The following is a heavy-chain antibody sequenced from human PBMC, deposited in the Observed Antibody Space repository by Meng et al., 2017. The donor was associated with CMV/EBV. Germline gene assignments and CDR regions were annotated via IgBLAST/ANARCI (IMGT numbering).Heavy chain of an antibody. D-gene: IGHD3-22*01. V-gene: IGHV1-18*01. CDR3: ARDTMMIMSFDH. CDR1: GYTFTHHG. CDR2: ISGYNDNT. J-gene: IGHJ4*01. Sequence: QGKLVQSGAEVRKPGASVKVSCKASGYTFTHHGISWVRQAPGQGLEWMGWISGYNDNTKYARHLQGRVTMTTDTSTNTAYMELRSLRSDDTAIYYCARDTMMIMSFDHWGPGTLVTVSS.